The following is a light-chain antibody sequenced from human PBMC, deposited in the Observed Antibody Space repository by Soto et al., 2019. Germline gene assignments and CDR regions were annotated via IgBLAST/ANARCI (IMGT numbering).Light chain of an antibody. CDR1: QSLLHSNGYNY. CDR3: MQAVQTPRT. V-gene: IGKV2-28*01. J-gene: IGKJ1*01. CDR2: LGS. Sequence: DVVMTQSPLSLPVTPGEPASISCRSSQSLLHSNGYNYLDWYLQKPGQSPQPLSYLGSNRASGVTDRFSGSGSGTDLTLKISRVEAEDVGVYYCMQAVQTPRTFGQGTKVEIK.